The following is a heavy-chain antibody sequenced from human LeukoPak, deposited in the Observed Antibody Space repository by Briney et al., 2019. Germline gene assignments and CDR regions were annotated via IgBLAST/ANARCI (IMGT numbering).Heavy chain of an antibody. Sequence: GESLRLSCAASGFTVSSNYMSWVRQAPGKGLEWVSVIYSGGSTYYADSVKGRFTISRDNSKNTLYLQMNSLRAEDTAVYYCVSFFSNSPEDYWGQGTLVTVSS. CDR1: GFTVSSNY. J-gene: IGHJ4*02. D-gene: IGHD1-7*01. V-gene: IGHV3-66*01. CDR3: VSFFSNSPEDY. CDR2: IYSGGST.